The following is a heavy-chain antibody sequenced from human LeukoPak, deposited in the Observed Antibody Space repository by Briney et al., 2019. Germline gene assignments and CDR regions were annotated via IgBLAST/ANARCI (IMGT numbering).Heavy chain of an antibody. CDR1: GDSITNYY. J-gene: IGHJ4*02. CDR3: AKQGLSGMNCDS. V-gene: IGHV4-4*07. Sequence: SETLSLTCTVSGDSITNYYWDWIRQPAGKGLEWIGRIHSSGGTNNNPSLERRLTMSVDTSRNQFSLELTSMTGADTAAYYCAKQGLSGMNCDSWGQGALVTVSS. CDR2: IHSSGGT. D-gene: IGHD6-13*01.